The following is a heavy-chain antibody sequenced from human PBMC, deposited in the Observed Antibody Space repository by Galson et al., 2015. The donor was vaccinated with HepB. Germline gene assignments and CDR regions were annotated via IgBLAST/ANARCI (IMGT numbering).Heavy chain of an antibody. V-gene: IGHV1-58*01. D-gene: IGHD3-10*01. Sequence: SVKVSCKASGFTFTSSAVQWVRQARGQRLEWIGWIVVGSGNTNYAQKFQERVTITRDMSTSTAYMELSSLRSEDTAVYYCAADRGYYYGSGSYTGGYYYYYMDVWGKGTTVTVSS. CDR3: AADRGYYYGSGSYTGGYYYYYMDV. J-gene: IGHJ6*03. CDR1: GFTFTSSA. CDR2: IVVGSGNT.